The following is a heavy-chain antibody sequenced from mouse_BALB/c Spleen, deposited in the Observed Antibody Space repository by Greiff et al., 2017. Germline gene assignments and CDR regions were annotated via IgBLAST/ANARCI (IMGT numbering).Heavy chain of an antibody. CDR1: GYSITSDYA. J-gene: IGHJ4*01. CDR2: ISYSGST. Sequence: VQLKESGPGLVKPSQSLSLTCTVTGYSITSDYAWNWIRQFPGNKLEWMGYISYSGSTSYNPSLKIRISITRDTSKNQFFLQLNSVTTEDTATYYCARGEGYYAMDYWGQGTSVTVSS. V-gene: IGHV3-2*02. CDR3: ARGEGYYAMDY.